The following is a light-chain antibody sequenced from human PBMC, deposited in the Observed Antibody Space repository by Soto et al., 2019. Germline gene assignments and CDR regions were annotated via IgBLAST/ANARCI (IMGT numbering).Light chain of an antibody. V-gene: IGKV4-1*01. CDR3: QQYYRTPCT. CDR2: WAS. Sequence: DIVMTQSPDSLAVSLGERASINCKSSQSVLYSSNNKNYLAWYQQKPGQPPKLIIYWASTRESGVPDRFSGSGSGTDFTLTISSLHAEDVAVYYCQQYYRTPCTFGQGTKLEIK. CDR1: QSVLYSSNNKNY. J-gene: IGKJ2*02.